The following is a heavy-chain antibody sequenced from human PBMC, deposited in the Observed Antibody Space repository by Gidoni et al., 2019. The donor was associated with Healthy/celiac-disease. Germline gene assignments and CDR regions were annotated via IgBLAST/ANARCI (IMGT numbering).Heavy chain of an antibody. CDR1: GFPFRRYA. CDR3: ARATLRFDSSGLGHY. J-gene: IGHJ4*02. D-gene: IGHD3-22*01. CDR2: ISYDGSNK. Sequence: QVQLVASGGGVFQPGRSLRLSCAASGFPFRRYAMHWVRQAPGKGLEWVAGISYDGSNKYYADSGKGRFTISRDNSKNTLYLQMNSLRAEDTAVYYCARATLRFDSSGLGHYWGQGTLVTVSS. V-gene: IGHV3-30-3*01.